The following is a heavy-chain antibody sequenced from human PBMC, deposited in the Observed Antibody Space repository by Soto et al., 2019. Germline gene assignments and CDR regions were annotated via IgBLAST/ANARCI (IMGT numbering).Heavy chain of an antibody. Sequence: PSETLSLTCTVSGGSISSYYWSWIRQHPGKGLEWIGYIYYSGSTNYNPSLKSRVTISVDTSKNQFSLYLQMSSLRAEDTAVYYCARVLRGYYYMDVWGKGTTVTVSS. J-gene: IGHJ6*03. CDR2: IYYSGST. CDR3: ARVLRGYYYMDV. V-gene: IGHV4-59*12. CDR1: GGSISSYY.